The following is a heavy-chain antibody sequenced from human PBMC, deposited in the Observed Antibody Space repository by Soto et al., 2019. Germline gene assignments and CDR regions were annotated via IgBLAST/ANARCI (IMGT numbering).Heavy chain of an antibody. J-gene: IGHJ4*02. CDR3: ARASPANDY. CDR1: GSTFSSYT. D-gene: IGHD2-2*01. V-gene: IGHV1-69*02. Sequence: QVQLVQSGAEVKKPGSWVKVSCKASGSTFSSYTINWVRQAPGQGLEWMGRIIPVLGIANYAEKFQGRVTITADKSTSTAYMELSSLRSEDTAVYYCARASPANDYWGQGTLVTVSS. CDR2: IIPVLGIA.